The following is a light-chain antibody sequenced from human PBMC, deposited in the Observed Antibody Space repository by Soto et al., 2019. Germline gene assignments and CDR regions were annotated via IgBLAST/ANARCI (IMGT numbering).Light chain of an antibody. Sequence: EIVMAQFPETLAVSVGERATIKCRSSQSLLHSSDNRNYLTWYQQKPGQPPKLLIYWASTRHSGVPDRFSGSGSGTDFTLTISSLQSEDFAVYYCQQYNHWRSISFGQGTRLEIK. CDR2: WAS. V-gene: IGKV4-1*01. J-gene: IGKJ5*01. CDR3: QQYNHWRSIS. CDR1: QSLLHSSDNRNY.